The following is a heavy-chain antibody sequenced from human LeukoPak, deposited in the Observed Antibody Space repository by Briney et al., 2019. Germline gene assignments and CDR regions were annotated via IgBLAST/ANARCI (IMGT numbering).Heavy chain of an antibody. J-gene: IGHJ3*01. V-gene: IGHV3-23*01. CDR3: ARDWYYAFDF. D-gene: IGHD2-21*02. CDR2: ISGSGGST. Sequence: GGSLRLSCAASGFTFSSYAMSWVRQAPGKGLEWVSAISGSGGSTYYADSVKGRFTISRDDSKNTMYLQMNSLKAEDTAVYYCARDWYYAFDFWGQGTMVTVSS. CDR1: GFTFSSYA.